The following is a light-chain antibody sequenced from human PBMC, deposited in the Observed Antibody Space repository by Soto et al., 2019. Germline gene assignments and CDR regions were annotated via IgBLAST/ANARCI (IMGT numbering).Light chain of an antibody. CDR2: KAS. CDR1: QSISRW. Sequence: DIQMTQSPSTLSASVGDRVTITCRASQSISRWLAWDRQKPGKAPELLIYKASNLESGVPSRFSGSGCGTESTLTISSLQPDDFVTYYCKQYDTYWTFGQGTKVEIK. CDR3: KQYDTYWT. V-gene: IGKV1-5*03. J-gene: IGKJ1*01.